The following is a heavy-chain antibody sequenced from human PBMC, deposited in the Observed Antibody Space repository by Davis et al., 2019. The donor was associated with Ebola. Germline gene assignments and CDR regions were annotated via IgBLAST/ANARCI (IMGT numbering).Heavy chain of an antibody. D-gene: IGHD3-22*01. J-gene: IGHJ4*02. Sequence: GGSLRLSCAASGFTFSSYSMNWVRQAPGKGLEWVSYISSSSSTIYYADSVKGRFTISRDNAKNSLYLQMNSLRDEDTAVYYCAREGGDSSGYYTLDYWGQGTLVTVSS. CDR2: ISSSSSTI. V-gene: IGHV3-48*02. CDR3: AREGGDSSGYYTLDY. CDR1: GFTFSSYS.